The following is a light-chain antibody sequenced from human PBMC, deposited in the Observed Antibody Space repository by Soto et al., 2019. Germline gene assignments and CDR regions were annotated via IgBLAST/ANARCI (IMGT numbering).Light chain of an antibody. J-gene: IGKJ1*01. Sequence: ILMTQSPATVSVSPVESATLSCRASQNIYYNVAWYQQRPGQAPRLLIYRASTRAPGVPARFSGSGSGTEFTLTISSLQPEDFTVYSYLQYHNLWAFGQGTKVDIK. CDR2: RAS. V-gene: IGKV3-15*01. CDR3: LQYHNLWA. CDR1: QNIYYN.